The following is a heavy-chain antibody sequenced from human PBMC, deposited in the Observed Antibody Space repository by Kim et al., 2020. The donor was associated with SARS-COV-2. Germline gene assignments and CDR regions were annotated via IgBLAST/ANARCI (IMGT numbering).Heavy chain of an antibody. J-gene: IGHJ3*02. CDR3: AREGYYYDSSGYSAFDI. D-gene: IGHD3-22*01. Sequence: VKGRFTISRDNSKNTLYLQMNSLRAEDTAVYYCAREGYYYDSSGYSAFDIWGQGTMVTVSS. V-gene: IGHV3-30*01.